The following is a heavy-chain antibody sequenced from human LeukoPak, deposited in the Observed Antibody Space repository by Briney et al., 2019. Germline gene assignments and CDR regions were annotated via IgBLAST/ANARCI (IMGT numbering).Heavy chain of an antibody. V-gene: IGHV4-30-4*01. CDR2: IYYSGST. CDR3: ARALYSMTTVTTEYWFDY. Sequence: KASETLSLTCTVSGVSISSCDYYWSWIRQPPGKGLEWIGYIYYSGSTYYNPSLQSRVIISVDTSKNQFSLKLTSVTAADTAVYYCARALYSMTTVTTEYWFDYWGQGTLVTVSS. CDR1: GVSISSCDYY. D-gene: IGHD4-17*01. J-gene: IGHJ4*02.